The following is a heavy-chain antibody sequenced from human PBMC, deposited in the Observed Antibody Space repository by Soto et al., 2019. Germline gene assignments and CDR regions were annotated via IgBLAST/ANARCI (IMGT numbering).Heavy chain of an antibody. CDR1: GYSFTNYA. CDR3: ARGGYFYDSSGYPEYYFDY. V-gene: IGHV1-18*01. CDR2: MSADNGNT. J-gene: IGHJ4*02. D-gene: IGHD3-22*01. Sequence: ASVKVSCKASGYSFTNYAISWARQAPGQGLEWMGWMSADNGNTNYAQNFQGRVTMTTDTSTSTAYMELRSLRSDDTAVYYCARGGYFYDSSGYPEYYFDYWGQGTLVTVSS.